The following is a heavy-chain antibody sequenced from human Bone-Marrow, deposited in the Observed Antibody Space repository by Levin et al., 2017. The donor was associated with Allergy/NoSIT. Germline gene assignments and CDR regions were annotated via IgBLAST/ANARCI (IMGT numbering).Heavy chain of an antibody. CDR3: TRDGRIAVARTTWFHP. V-gene: IGHV3-30*03. Sequence: GESLKISCTASGFAFRNYGIHWVRQAPGKGLEWVALVAYDGDNKYYADSVKGRFTISRDNAKNTVYLEIKSLRVEDTGVYYCTRDGRIAVARTTWFHPWGQGTLVTVSS. CDR2: VAYDGDNK. CDR1: GFAFRNYG. D-gene: IGHD6-19*01. J-gene: IGHJ5*02.